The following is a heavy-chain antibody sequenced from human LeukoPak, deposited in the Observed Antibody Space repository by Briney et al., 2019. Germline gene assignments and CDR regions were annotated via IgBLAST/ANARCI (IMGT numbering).Heavy chain of an antibody. Sequence: SVKVSCKASGGTFSSYAISWVRQAPGQGLEWMGRIIPILGTAKYAQRFQGRVTIIADKSTTTVYMELSSLRFEDTAVYYCPKAPPQVNVLDIWAKGKRVTVSS. CDR1: GGTFSSYA. V-gene: IGHV1-69*04. CDR2: IIPILGTA. CDR3: PKAPPQVNVLDI. J-gene: IGHJ3*02.